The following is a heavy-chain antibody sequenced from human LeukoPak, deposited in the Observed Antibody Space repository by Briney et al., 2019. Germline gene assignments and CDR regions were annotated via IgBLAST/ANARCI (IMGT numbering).Heavy chain of an antibody. CDR2: INPNSGGT. CDR1: GYTFTGYY. Sequence: ASVKVSCKASGYTFTGYYMHWVRQAPGQGLEWMGWINPNSGGTNYAQKFQGRVTMTRDTSISTAYVELSRLRSDDTAVYYCAAGGYSSGWSQYLDYWGQGTLVTVSS. V-gene: IGHV1-2*02. J-gene: IGHJ4*02. CDR3: AAGGYSSGWSQYLDY. D-gene: IGHD6-19*01.